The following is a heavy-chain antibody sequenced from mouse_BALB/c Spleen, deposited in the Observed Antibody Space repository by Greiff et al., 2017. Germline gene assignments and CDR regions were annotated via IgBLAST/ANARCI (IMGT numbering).Heavy chain of an antibody. J-gene: IGHJ2*01. CDR2: ISYSGST. Sequence: VQLKESGPGLVKPSQSLSLTCTVTGYSITSDYAWNWIRQFPGNKLEWMGYISYSGSTSYNPSLKSRISITRDTSKNQFFLQLNSVTTEDTATYYCARVTGTGYFDYWGQGTTLTVSS. D-gene: IGHD4-1*01. V-gene: IGHV3-2*02. CDR1: GYSITSDYA. CDR3: ARVTGTGYFDY.